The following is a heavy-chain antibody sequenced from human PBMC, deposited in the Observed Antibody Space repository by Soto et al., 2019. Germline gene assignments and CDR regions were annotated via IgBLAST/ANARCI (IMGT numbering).Heavy chain of an antibody. V-gene: IGHV4-31*03. CDR2: IYYSGST. CDR1: GGSISSGGYY. J-gene: IGHJ5*02. CDR3: ARGGQLAVMVFGVVRNWFDP. D-gene: IGHD3-3*01. Sequence: NPSETLSLTCTVSGGSISSGGYYWSWIRQHPGKGLEWIGYIYYSGSTYYNPSLKSRVTISVDTSKNQFSLKLSSVTAADTAVYYCARGGQLAVMVFGVVRNWFDPWGQGTLVTVSS.